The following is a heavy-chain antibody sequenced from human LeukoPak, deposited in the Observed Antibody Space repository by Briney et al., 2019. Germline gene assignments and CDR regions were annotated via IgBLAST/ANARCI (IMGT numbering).Heavy chain of an antibody. CDR3: ARALWSGYYTGIDY. Sequence: ASVKVSCKASGYTFTGYYMHWVRQAPGQGLEWMGWINPNSGGTNYAQKFQGRVTMTRDTSISTAYMELSRLRSDDTAVYYRARALWSGYYTGIDYWGQGTLVTVSS. D-gene: IGHD3-3*01. V-gene: IGHV1-2*02. CDR2: INPNSGGT. J-gene: IGHJ4*02. CDR1: GYTFTGYY.